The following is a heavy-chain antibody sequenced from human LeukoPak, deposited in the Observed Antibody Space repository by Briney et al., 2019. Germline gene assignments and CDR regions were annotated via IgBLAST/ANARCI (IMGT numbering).Heavy chain of an antibody. V-gene: IGHV1-8*01. J-gene: IGHJ3*02. CDR1: GYTFTSYD. CDR2: MNPNSGNT. CDR3: ARDRTTVSNDAFDI. D-gene: IGHD4-17*01. Sequence: ASVKVSCKASGYTFTSYDINWVRQATGQGLEWMGWMNPNSGNTGYAQKFQGRVTMTRNTSISTAYMELSSLRSEDTAVYYCARDRTTVSNDAFDIWGQGTMVTVSS.